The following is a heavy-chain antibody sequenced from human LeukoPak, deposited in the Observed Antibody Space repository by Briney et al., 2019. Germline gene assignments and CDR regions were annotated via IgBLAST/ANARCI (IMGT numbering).Heavy chain of an antibody. CDR1: GFTFRDYW. CDR3: ARGYYDSGTYYGYTYDY. Sequence: GGSLRLSCVVSGFTFRDYWMSWVRQAPGKGLEWVANIKEDGSQEYYVDSVKGRFTISRDNAKNSLSLQMISLRAEDTAVYYCARGYYDSGTYYGYTYDYWGQGTLVTVSS. J-gene: IGHJ4*02. D-gene: IGHD3-10*01. CDR2: IKEDGSQE. V-gene: IGHV3-7*01.